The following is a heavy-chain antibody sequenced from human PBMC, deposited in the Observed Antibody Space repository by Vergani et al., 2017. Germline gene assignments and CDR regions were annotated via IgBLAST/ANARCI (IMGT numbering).Heavy chain of an antibody. CDR3: AKDSLRAAAGPYYGMDV. CDR1: GFTFSSYG. V-gene: IGHV3-30*18. J-gene: IGHJ6*02. D-gene: IGHD6-13*01. Sequence: QVQLVESGGGVVQPGRSLRLSCAASGFTFSSYGMHWVRQAPGKGLEWVAVISYDGSNKYYADSVKGRFTISRDNSKNTLYLQMNSLIAEDTAVYYCAKDSLRAAAGPYYGMDVWGQGTTVTVSS. CDR2: ISYDGSNK.